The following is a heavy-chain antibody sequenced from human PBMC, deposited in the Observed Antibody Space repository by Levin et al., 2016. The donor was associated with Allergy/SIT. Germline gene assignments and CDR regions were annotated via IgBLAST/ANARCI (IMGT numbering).Heavy chain of an antibody. D-gene: IGHD3-9*01. J-gene: IGHJ5*02. CDR2: ISAYNGNT. CDR3: ARVLNYDILTNVNWFDP. V-gene: IGHV1-18*01. CDR1: GYTFTSYG. Sequence: ASVKVSCKASGYTFTSYGISWVRQAPGQGFEWMGWISAYNGNTNYAQKFQGRVTMTRDTSISTAYMELSRLRSDDTAVYYCARVLNYDILTNVNWFDPWGQGTLVTVSS.